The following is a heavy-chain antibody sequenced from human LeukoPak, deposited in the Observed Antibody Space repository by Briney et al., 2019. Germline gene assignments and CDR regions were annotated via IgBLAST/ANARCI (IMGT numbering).Heavy chain of an antibody. J-gene: IGHJ4*02. V-gene: IGHV3-30*02. CDR3: AKDLYGGYDRLFDY. CDR2: IRYDGSNK. CDR1: GFTFSDYG. D-gene: IGHD5-12*01. Sequence: GGSLRLSCAASGFTFSDYGMHWVRQAPGKGLEWVAFIRYDGSNKYYADSVKGRFTISRDNSKNTLYLQMNSLRAEDTAVYYCAKDLYGGYDRLFDYWGQGTLVTVSS.